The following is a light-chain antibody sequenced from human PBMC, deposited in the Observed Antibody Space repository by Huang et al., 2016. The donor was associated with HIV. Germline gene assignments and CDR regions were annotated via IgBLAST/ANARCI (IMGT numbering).Light chain of an antibody. CDR3: LQYYSVPQT. CDR1: QSGLYSLSKKNY. CDR2: WAT. V-gene: IGKV4-1*01. J-gene: IGKJ1*01. Sequence: DIVMTQSPDSLAVSPGERATINCKSSQSGLYSLSKKNYLAWFQQKPGRPPKWLIYWATTRKSGVPDRFSGSGSGTEFTLTINNLQAEDVAVYFCLQYYSVPQTFGHGTKVEI.